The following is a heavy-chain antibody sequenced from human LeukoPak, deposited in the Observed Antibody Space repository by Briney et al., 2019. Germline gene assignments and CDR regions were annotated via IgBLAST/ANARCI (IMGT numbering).Heavy chain of an antibody. J-gene: IGHJ4*02. CDR1: GYSISSGYY. D-gene: IGHD4-17*01. CDR3: ARNGEGKEGIGY. CDR2: IYHSGST. V-gene: IGHV4-38-2*02. Sequence: SETLSLTCTVSGYSISSGYYWGWIRQPPGKGLEWIGSIYHSGSTYYNPSLKSRVTISVDTSKNQFSLKLSSVTAADTAVYYCARNGEGKEGIGYWGQGTLVTVSS.